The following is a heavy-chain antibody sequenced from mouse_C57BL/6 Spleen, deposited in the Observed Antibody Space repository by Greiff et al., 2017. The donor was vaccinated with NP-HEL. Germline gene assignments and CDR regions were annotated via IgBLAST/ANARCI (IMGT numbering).Heavy chain of an antibody. CDR2: IDPSDSET. V-gene: IGHV1-52*01. Sequence: QVQLKQPGAELVRPGSSVKLSCKASGYTFTSYWMHWVKQRPIQGLEWIGNIDPSDSETHYNQKFKDKATLTVDKSSSTAYMQLSSLTSEDSAVYYCAIWSRGGYYFDYWGQGTTLTVSS. CDR1: GYTFTSYW. CDR3: AIWSRGGYYFDY. J-gene: IGHJ2*01. D-gene: IGHD2-2*01.